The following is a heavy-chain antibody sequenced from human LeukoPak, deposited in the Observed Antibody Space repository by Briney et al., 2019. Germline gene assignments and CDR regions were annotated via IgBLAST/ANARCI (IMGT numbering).Heavy chain of an antibody. D-gene: IGHD2-2*01. J-gene: IGHJ4*02. CDR3: AREVQPHCSTTSCSGNY. CDR2: ISPILGPP. Sequence: ASVKVSCKASGGTFSIYAMNWVRQAPGQGLEWMGRISPILGPPIYAQEFQGRITIITDQSTNMAYMELSSLRSEDTAVYYCAREVQPHCSTTSCSGNYWGQGTLVTVSS. V-gene: IGHV1-69*11. CDR1: GGTFSIYA.